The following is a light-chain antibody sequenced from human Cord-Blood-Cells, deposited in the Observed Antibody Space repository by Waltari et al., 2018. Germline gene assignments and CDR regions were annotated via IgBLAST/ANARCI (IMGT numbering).Light chain of an antibody. V-gene: IGKV3-20*01. CDR2: GAS. J-gene: IGKJ3*01. CDR1: QRVSSSY. Sequence: EIVLTQSPGTLSLSPGDRATLSCRASQRVSSSYLAWYQQKPGQAPRLLIYGASSRATGIPDRFSGSGSGTDFTLTISRLEPEDFAVYYCQQYGSSPLTFGPGTKVDIK. CDR3: QQYGSSPLT.